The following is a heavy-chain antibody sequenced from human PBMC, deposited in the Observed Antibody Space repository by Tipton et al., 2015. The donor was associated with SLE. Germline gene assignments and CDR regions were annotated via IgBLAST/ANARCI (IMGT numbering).Heavy chain of an antibody. Sequence: GSLRLSCAASGFTFSSYEMNWVRQAPGKGLEWVAYISSSGSTIYYADSVKGRFTISRANAKNSLYLQMNSLRAEDTAVYYCARDYGDYHFDYWGQGTLVTVSS. D-gene: IGHD4-17*01. CDR2: ISSSGSTI. CDR3: ARDYGDYHFDY. CDR1: GFTFSSYE. J-gene: IGHJ4*02. V-gene: IGHV3-48*03.